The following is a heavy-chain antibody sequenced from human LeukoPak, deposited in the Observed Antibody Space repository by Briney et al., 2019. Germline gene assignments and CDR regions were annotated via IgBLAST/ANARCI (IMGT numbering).Heavy chain of an antibody. V-gene: IGHV3-48*02. CDR1: GFTFSSYS. J-gene: IGHJ4*02. CDR3: ARGGTSSSLAY. Sequence: GGSLRLSCAASGFTFSSYSINWVRQAPRTGLEWVSYISSSSTIFYADSVKGRFTISRDNANNSLYLQMNSLRDEDTAVYYCARGGTSSSLAYWGQGTLVTVSS. D-gene: IGHD4-23*01. CDR2: ISSSSTI.